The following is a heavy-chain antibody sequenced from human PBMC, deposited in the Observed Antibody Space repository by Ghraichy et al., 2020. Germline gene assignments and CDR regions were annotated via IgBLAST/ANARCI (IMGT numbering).Heavy chain of an antibody. CDR2: VYYTGST. J-gene: IGHJ6*02. Sequence: SETLSLTCTVSGGSISSTSYYWSWIRQPPGKGLEWIGSVYYTGSTHYNPSLKSRVTISVDTSKKQFSLKLSSVTAADTAVYYCARDLSRYEFWSGYYRADDSYYGMDVWGQGTTVTVSS. CDR1: GGSISSTSYY. V-gene: IGHV4-39*07. D-gene: IGHD3-3*01. CDR3: ARDLSRYEFWSGYYRADDSYYGMDV.